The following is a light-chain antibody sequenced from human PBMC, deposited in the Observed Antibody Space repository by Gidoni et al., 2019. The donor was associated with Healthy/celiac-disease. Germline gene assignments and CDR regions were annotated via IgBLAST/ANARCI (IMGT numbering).Light chain of an antibody. J-gene: IGKJ4*01. Sequence: EIVMTQSPATLSVSPGERATLSCRASQSVSSNLAWYQQKPGQAPRLLIYGASTRATGIPARFSGSGSGTEFTLTISSLQSEDFAVYYCQQYNNWPFLTFXGXTKVEIK. CDR3: QQYNNWPFLT. V-gene: IGKV3-15*01. CDR1: QSVSSN. CDR2: GAS.